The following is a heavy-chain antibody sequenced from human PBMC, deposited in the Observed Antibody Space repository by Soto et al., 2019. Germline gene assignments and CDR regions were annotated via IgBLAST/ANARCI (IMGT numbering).Heavy chain of an antibody. D-gene: IGHD2-2*01. V-gene: IGHV4-34*01. CDR2: INHRGST. Sequence: SETLSLTXAVYGGSFSGYQWTWIRQPPGKGLEWIGEINHRGSTNLNPSLGSRVTFLVDTSKNQFSLKLRSVTAADTAVYYCARGRQVAPSALFRRAGDYSLDVWGQGTTVTVSS. CDR3: ARGRQVAPSALFRRAGDYSLDV. CDR1: GGSFSGYQ. J-gene: IGHJ6*02.